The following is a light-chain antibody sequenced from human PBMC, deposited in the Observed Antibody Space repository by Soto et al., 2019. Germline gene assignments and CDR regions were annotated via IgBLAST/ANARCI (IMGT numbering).Light chain of an antibody. V-gene: IGKV3-20*01. J-gene: IGKJ2*01. Sequence: EIVLTQSPGTLSLSPGERATLSCRASQSVSNNYLAWYQQKPGQAPRLLIYAASSRATGIPDRFSGSGSGTDFSLTISRLEPEDFAVFYCQQYGSSPHTFGQWTKVEIK. CDR3: QQYGSSPHT. CDR2: AAS. CDR1: QSVSNNY.